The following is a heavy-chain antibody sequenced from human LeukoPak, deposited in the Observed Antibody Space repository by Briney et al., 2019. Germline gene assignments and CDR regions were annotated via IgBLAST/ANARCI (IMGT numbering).Heavy chain of an antibody. D-gene: IGHD5-18*01. CDR1: GFSVSDNY. CDR3: TRSFFSYGYFDY. Sequence: GGSLRLSCAASGFSVSDNYMSWVRQAPGKGLEWVSVIYSGGNTYYADSAKGRFTISRDNSKSTLHLQMNSLRAEDTAVYYCTRSFFSYGYFDYWGQGTLVTVSS. V-gene: IGHV3-53*01. CDR2: IYSGGNT. J-gene: IGHJ4*02.